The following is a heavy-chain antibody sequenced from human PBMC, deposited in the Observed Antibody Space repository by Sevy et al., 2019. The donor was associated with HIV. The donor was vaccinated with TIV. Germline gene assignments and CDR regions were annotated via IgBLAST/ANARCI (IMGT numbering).Heavy chain of an antibody. CDR1: GFTFTNYA. CDR2: ISGSSGTT. D-gene: IGHD6-19*01. V-gene: IGHV3-23*01. CDR3: AKVLARGVAVAGTAWGMDV. Sequence: GGSLRLSCAASGFTFTNYAMNRVRQAPWKGLEWVSAISGSSGTTYYADSVQGRFTISRDKSKNTLYLQMNSLRAEDTAVYYCAKVLARGVAVAGTAWGMDVWGQGTTVTVSS. J-gene: IGHJ6*02.